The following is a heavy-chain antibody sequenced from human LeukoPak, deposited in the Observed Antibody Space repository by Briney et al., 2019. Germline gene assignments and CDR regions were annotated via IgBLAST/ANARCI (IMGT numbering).Heavy chain of an antibody. CDR3: AREGDDAFDI. V-gene: IGHV3-21*01. Sequence: PGGSLRLSCAASGFTFSSYSMNWVRQAPGKGLEWVSSISSSSSYIYYADSVKGRFTISRDNAKNSLYLQKNSLRAEDTAVYYCAREGDDAFDIWGQGTMVTVSS. CDR2: ISSSSSYI. CDR1: GFTFSSYS. J-gene: IGHJ3*02.